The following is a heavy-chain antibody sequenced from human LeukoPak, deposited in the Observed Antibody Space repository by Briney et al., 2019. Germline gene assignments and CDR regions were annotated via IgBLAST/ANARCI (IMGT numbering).Heavy chain of an antibody. CDR1: GFTFRSHA. CDR2: LIENGATT. J-gene: IGHJ4*02. Sequence: GGSLSLSCAASGFTFRSHAMSWVRQAAGKGLQFVSGLIENGATTYYADSVRGRFTISRDNSRSTVYLQMTSLRAEDTAVYYCVKDYQVGNSPAFGDCWGQGTLVTVSS. V-gene: IGHV3-23*01. D-gene: IGHD2-21*01. CDR3: VKDYQVGNSPAFGDC.